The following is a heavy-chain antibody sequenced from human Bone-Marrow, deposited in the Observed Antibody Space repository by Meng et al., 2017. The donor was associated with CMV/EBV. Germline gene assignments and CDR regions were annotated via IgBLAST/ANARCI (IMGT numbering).Heavy chain of an antibody. CDR1: GCSISSSSYY. D-gene: IGHD2-2*01. CDR3: ARRGANRIVVVPEFDI. Sequence: GSLRLSCTVSGCSISSSSYYWGWIRQPPGKGLEWIGSIYYSGSTYYNPSLKSRVTISVDTSKNQFSLKLSSVTAADTAVYYCARRGANRIVVVPEFDIWGQGTMVTVSS. J-gene: IGHJ3*02. V-gene: IGHV4-39*01. CDR2: IYYSGST.